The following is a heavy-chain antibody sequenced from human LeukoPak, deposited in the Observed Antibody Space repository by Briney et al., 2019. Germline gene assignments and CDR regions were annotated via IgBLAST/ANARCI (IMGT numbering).Heavy chain of an antibody. J-gene: IGHJ3*02. D-gene: IGHD1-1*01. CDR1: GFTFSSYW. V-gene: IGHV3-74*01. CDR2: INTDGSST. CDR3: ARDPYNLMLLISDAFDI. Sequence: PGGSLRLSCAASGFTFSSYWMHWVRQAPGRGLVWVSRINTDGSSTSYADSVKGRFTISRDNAKNTLYLQMNSLRAEDTAVYYCARDPYNLMLLISDAFDIWGQGTMVTVSS.